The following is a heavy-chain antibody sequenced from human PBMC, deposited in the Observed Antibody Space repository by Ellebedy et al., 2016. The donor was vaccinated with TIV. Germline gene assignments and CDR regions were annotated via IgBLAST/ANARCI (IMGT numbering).Heavy chain of an antibody. CDR3: ARWFGELLYVRWFDP. D-gene: IGHD3-10*01. J-gene: IGHJ5*02. V-gene: IGHV4-39*01. Sequence: GSLRLSCTVSGDSISRSSYYWGWIRQPPGKGPEWIGSIYYTGSTDYNPSLKSRVAISADTSKNQFSLRLSSVTAADTAVYYCARWFGELLYVRWFDPWGQGTLVTVSS. CDR2: IYYTGST. CDR1: GDSISRSSYY.